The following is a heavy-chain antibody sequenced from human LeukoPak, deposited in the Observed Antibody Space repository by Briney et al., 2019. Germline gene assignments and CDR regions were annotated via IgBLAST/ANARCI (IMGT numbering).Heavy chain of an antibody. D-gene: IGHD1-26*01. Sequence: SETLSLTCAVYGGSFSGYYWSWIRQPPGKGLEWIGEINHSGSTNYNPSLKSRVTISVDTSKNQFSLKLSSVTAADTAVYYCARIVIVGARFDPWGQGTLVTVSS. J-gene: IGHJ5*02. CDR3: ARIVIVGARFDP. CDR2: INHSGST. V-gene: IGHV4-34*01. CDR1: GGSFSGYY.